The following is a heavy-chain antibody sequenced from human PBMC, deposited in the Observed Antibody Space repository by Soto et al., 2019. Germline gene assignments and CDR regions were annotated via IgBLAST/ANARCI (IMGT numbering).Heavy chain of an antibody. CDR3: ARGGRGYSYGYRSSFDS. J-gene: IGHJ5*01. CDR1: GFTFSSYA. CDR2: ISYDGSNK. Sequence: GGSLRLSCAASGFTFSSYAMHWVRQAPGKGLEWVAVISYDGSNKYYADSVRGRFTISRDNSKNTLYLQMNSLRAEDTAVYYCARGGRGYSYGYRSSFDSWGQGTLVTVSS. D-gene: IGHD5-18*01. V-gene: IGHV3-30-3*01.